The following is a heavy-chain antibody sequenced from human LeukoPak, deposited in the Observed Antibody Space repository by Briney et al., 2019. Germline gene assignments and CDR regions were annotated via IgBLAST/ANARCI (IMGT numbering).Heavy chain of an antibody. V-gene: IGHV7-4-1*02. CDR2: INTNTGNP. CDR1: GYTFTSYD. J-gene: IGHJ6*03. CDR3: ARAGSPYFYYYMDV. Sequence: ASVKVSCKASGYTFTSYDINWVRQATGQGLEWMGWINTNTGNPTYAQGFTGRFVFSLDTSVSTAYLQISSLKAEDTAVYYCARAGSPYFYYYMDVWGKGTTVTVSS. D-gene: IGHD6-25*01.